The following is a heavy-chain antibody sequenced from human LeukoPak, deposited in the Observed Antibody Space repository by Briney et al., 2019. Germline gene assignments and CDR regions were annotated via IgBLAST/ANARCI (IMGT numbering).Heavy chain of an antibody. J-gene: IGHJ3*02. CDR3: ARHSRGYYDSTGYGYGSYVFYI. V-gene: IGHV4-39*01. CDR2: IYHSGTT. CDR1: GGSIISSTYY. Sequence: SETLSLTYTVSGGSIISSTYYCGWIRQPPGKGLEWIGSIYHSGTTYYNPSLKSRVTISVDTSRNQFSLKLSSVTAADTAVFHCARHSRGYYDSTGYGYGSYVFYIGGKGTMVTVSS. D-gene: IGHD3-22*01.